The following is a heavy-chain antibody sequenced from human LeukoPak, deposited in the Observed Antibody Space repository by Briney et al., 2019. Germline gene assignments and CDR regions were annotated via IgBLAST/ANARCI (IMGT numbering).Heavy chain of an antibody. CDR3: ARVTGYRIEDYFDY. V-gene: IGHV4-59*01. J-gene: IGHJ4*02. Sequence: PSETLSLTCTVSGGSIGSYYWSWIRQPPGKGLEWIGYIYYSGSTNYNPSLKSRVTISVETSKNEFSLKLRSVTAADTAVYYCARVTGYRIEDYFDYWGQGTLVTVSS. D-gene: IGHD6-13*01. CDR2: IYYSGST. CDR1: GGSIGSYY.